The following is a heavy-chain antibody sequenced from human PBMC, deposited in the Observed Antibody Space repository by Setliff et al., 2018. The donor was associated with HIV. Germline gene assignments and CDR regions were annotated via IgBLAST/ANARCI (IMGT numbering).Heavy chain of an antibody. Sequence: SETLSLTCAVSGGSISSRNWWSWVRQPPGKGLEWIGEIYHSGSTNYNPSLKSRVTISVDKSKNQFSLKIDSVTAADTAVYYCARRPLFGVVIASVAKMEFDYWGQGTLVTVSS. CDR1: GGSISSRNW. D-gene: IGHD3-3*01. V-gene: IGHV4-4*02. J-gene: IGHJ4*02. CDR2: IYHSGST. CDR3: ARRPLFGVVIASVAKMEFDY.